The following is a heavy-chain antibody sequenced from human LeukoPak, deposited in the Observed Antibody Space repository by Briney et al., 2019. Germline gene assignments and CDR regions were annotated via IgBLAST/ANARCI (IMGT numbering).Heavy chain of an antibody. V-gene: IGHV3-13*01. Sequence: GGSLRLSCAASGFTFSSYDMHWVRQATGKGLEWVSAIGTAGDTYYPGSVKGRFTISRENAKNSLYLQMNSLRAGDTAVYYCARGCSGGGCYQDFDYWGQGTLVTVSS. D-gene: IGHD2-15*01. CDR3: ARGCSGGGCYQDFDY. CDR2: IGTAGDT. J-gene: IGHJ4*02. CDR1: GFTFSSYD.